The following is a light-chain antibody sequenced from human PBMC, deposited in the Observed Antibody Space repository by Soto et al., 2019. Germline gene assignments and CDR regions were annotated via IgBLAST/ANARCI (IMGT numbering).Light chain of an antibody. Sequence: EIVLTQSPGTLSLSPGETATLSCRASQSVSGSYLAWYQHKPGQAPRLLIYGASSRATGIPDRFSGSGYGTDFTLTISSLESEDFAVYYCQQYGSSPITFGQGTRLEIK. CDR3: QQYGSSPIT. CDR1: QSVSGSY. CDR2: GAS. J-gene: IGKJ5*01. V-gene: IGKV3-20*01.